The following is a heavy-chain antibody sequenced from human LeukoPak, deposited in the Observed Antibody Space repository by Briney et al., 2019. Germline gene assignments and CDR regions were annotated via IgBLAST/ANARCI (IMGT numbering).Heavy chain of an antibody. D-gene: IGHD4-23*01. Sequence: SETLSLTCAVYGGSFSGYYWSWIRQPPGKGLEWIGEINHSGSTNYNPSLKSRVTISVDTSKNQFSLKLSSVTAADTAVYYCARGYGGKDYWGQGTLVTVSS. CDR3: ARGYGGKDY. CDR1: GGSFSGYY. V-gene: IGHV4-34*01. CDR2: INHSGST. J-gene: IGHJ4*02.